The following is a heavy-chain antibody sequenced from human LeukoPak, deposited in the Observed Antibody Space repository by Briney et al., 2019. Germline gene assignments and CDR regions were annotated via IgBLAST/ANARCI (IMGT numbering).Heavy chain of an antibody. CDR3: ASGGSSWYSFDY. CDR1: GFTFSSYE. D-gene: IGHD6-13*01. V-gene: IGHV3-48*03. CDR2: ISSSGSTI. J-gene: IGHJ4*02. Sequence: GGSLRLSCAASGFTFSSYEMNWVRQAPGKGLEWVSYISSSGSTIYYADSVKGRFTISRDNAKNSLYLQMSSLRAEDTAVYYCASGGSSWYSFDYWGQGTLVTVSS.